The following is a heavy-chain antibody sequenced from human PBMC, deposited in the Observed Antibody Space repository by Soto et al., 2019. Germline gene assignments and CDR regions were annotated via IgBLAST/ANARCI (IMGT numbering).Heavy chain of an antibody. CDR1: GGSVSSGSYY. J-gene: IGHJ5*02. D-gene: IGHD5-12*01. V-gene: IGHV4-61*01. CDR3: ARDHGYDKEFNP. CDR2: IYYSGST. Sequence: SETLSLTCTVSGGSVSSGSYYWSWIRQPPGKGLEWIGYIYYSGSTNYNPSLKSRVTISVDTSKNQFSLKLSSVTAADTAVYYCARDHGYDKEFNPWGQGTLVTVSS.